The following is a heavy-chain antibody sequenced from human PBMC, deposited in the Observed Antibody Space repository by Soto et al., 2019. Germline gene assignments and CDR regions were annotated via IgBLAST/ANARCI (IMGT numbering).Heavy chain of an antibody. D-gene: IGHD3-16*01. CDR1: GYTFTDYS. CDR2: INPNTGGT. CDR3: ARQDRGGGYAFET. V-gene: IGHV1-2*04. J-gene: IGHJ3*02. Sequence: QVQLVQSGAEAKKPGASVKVSCKVSGYTFTDYSIHWVRQPPGQGLEWMGWINPNTGGTNSPQDFQGWVNLHRDTSISTAYMELRRLRHDQRAVYYCARQDRGGGYAFETWGQGTIITVS.